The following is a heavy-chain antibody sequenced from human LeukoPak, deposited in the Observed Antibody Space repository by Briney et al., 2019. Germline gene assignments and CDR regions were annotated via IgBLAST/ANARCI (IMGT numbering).Heavy chain of an antibody. D-gene: IGHD5-12*01. CDR2: ISSSGSSI. J-gene: IGHJ4*02. CDR3: ASGYGTYYFDY. V-gene: IGHV3-11*01. Sequence: PGGSLRLSCAASGFTFSDYHMSWIRQAPGRGLEWISYISSSGSSISYADSVKGRFTISRDNAKNSLYLQMNSLRAEDTAVYYCASGYGTYYFDYWGQGSLVTVSS. CDR1: GFTFSDYH.